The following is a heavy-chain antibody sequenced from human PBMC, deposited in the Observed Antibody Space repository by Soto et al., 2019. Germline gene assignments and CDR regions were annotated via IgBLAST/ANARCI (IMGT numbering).Heavy chain of an antibody. V-gene: IGHV4-59*08. CDR1: GGSISSYY. CDR3: ARLAGYYDFWSGFQGEYDY. Sequence: QVQLQESGPGLVKPSETLSLTCTVSGGSISSYYWSWIRQPPGKGLEWIGYIYYSGSTNYNPSLKSLVTISVDTSKNQFSLKLSSVTAADTAVYYCARLAGYYDFWSGFQGEYDYWGQGTLVTVSS. D-gene: IGHD3-3*01. CDR2: IYYSGST. J-gene: IGHJ4*02.